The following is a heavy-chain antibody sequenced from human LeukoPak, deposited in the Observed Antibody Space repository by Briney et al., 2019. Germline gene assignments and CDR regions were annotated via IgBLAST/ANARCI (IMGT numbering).Heavy chain of an antibody. CDR1: GYTFTSYD. V-gene: IGHV1-8*01. Sequence: ASVKVSCKASGYTFTSYDINWVRQATGQGLEWMGWMNPNGGNTGYAQKFQGRVTMTRNTSISTAYMELSSLRSEDTAVYYCARRTYDFWSGYQQSYYFDYWGQGTLVTVSS. D-gene: IGHD3-3*01. CDR2: MNPNGGNT. CDR3: ARRTYDFWSGYQQSYYFDY. J-gene: IGHJ4*02.